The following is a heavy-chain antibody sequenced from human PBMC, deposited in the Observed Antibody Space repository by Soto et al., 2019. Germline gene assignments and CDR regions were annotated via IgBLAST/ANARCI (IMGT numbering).Heavy chain of an antibody. Sequence: GGSLRLSCAASGFTFTRYSMNWVRPAPGKGLEWVSSISSTTNYIYYGDSMKGRFTISRDNGKNSLYLEIHSLRAEDTAVYYCARESEDLTSNFDYWGQGTLVTVS. CDR2: ISSTTNYI. CDR1: GFTFTRYS. J-gene: IGHJ4*02. V-gene: IGHV3-21*06. CDR3: ARESEDLTSNFDY.